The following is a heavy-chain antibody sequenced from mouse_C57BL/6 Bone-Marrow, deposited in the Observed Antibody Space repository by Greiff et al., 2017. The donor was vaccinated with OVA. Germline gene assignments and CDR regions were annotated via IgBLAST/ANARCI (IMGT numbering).Heavy chain of an antibody. D-gene: IGHD1-1*01. CDR1: GYAFSSSW. CDR3: ARDRYDYGSSYG. V-gene: IGHV1-82*01. CDR2: IYPGDGDT. J-gene: IGHJ2*01. Sequence: QVQLQQSGPELVKPGASVKISCKASGYAFSSSWMNWVKQRPGKGLEWIGRIYPGDGDTNYNGKFKGKATLTADKSSSTAYMQLSSLTSEDSAVYVCARDRYDYGSSYGWGQGTTLTVSS.